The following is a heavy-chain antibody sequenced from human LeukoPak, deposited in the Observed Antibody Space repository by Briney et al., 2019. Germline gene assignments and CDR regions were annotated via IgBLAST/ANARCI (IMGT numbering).Heavy chain of an antibody. Sequence: GGSLRLSCAASGFTFSSYAMSWVRQAPGKGLEWVSAISGSGGSTYYADSVKGRFTISRDDSKNTLCLQMNSLRAEDTAVYYCAKDAPVNIVVVPAANSWGQGTLVTVSS. V-gene: IGHV3-23*01. CDR3: AKDAPVNIVVVPAANS. CDR2: ISGSGGST. CDR1: GFTFSSYA. J-gene: IGHJ4*02. D-gene: IGHD2-2*01.